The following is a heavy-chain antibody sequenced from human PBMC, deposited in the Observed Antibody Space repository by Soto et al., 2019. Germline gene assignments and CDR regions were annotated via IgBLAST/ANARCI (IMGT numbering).Heavy chain of an antibody. V-gene: IGHV4-34*01. CDR1: GGSFSCYY. D-gene: IGHD5-18*01. Sequence: PSETLSLTCAVYGGSFSCYYWSWIRQPPGKGLEWIGEINHSGSTNYNPSLKSRVTISVDTSKNQFSLKLSSVTAADTAVYYCARDRYSYGGFDYWGQGTLVTVSS. J-gene: IGHJ4*02. CDR3: ARDRYSYGGFDY. CDR2: INHSGST.